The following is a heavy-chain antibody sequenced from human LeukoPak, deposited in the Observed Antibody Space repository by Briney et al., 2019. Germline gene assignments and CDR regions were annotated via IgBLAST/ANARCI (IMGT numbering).Heavy chain of an antibody. Sequence: ASVKVSCKASGYTFTSYGISWVRQAPGQGLEWMGWISAYNGNTNYAQKLQGRVTMTTDTSTSTAYMELRSLRSDDTAVYYCASRGWPGVNWWYYFDYWGQGTLVTVSS. CDR1: GYTFTSYG. J-gene: IGHJ4*02. D-gene: IGHD6-19*01. CDR3: ASRGWPGVNWWYYFDY. CDR2: ISAYNGNT. V-gene: IGHV1-18*01.